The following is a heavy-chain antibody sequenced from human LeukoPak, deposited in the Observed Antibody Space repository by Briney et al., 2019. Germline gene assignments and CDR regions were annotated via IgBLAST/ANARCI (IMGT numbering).Heavy chain of an antibody. CDR3: AKERDFQSQWYFDY. V-gene: IGHV3-7*03. CDR1: GFTFSTYW. CDR2: MRRDGNEI. D-gene: IGHD2/OR15-2a*01. J-gene: IGHJ4*02. Sequence: PGGSLRLSCSASGFTFSTYWMSWVRQAPGKGLEWVANMRRDGNEIYYLDSVKGRFTISRDNSKNTLYLQMNSLRAEDTAVYYCAKERDFQSQWYFDYWGQGTLVTVSS.